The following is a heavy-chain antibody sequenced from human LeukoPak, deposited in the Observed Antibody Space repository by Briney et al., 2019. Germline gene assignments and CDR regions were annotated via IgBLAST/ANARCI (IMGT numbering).Heavy chain of an antibody. Sequence: GGSLRLSCAASGFTFSSYAMSWVRQAPGKGLEWVSVISGGGVTTYYADSVKGRFTISRDNSKNTVYLQMNSLRAEDTAVYYCAKHPPNDCDILTGHDAFDIWGQGTMVTVSS. CDR1: GFTFSSYA. CDR2: ISGGGVTT. CDR3: AKHPPNDCDILTGHDAFDI. V-gene: IGHV3-23*01. D-gene: IGHD3-9*01. J-gene: IGHJ3*02.